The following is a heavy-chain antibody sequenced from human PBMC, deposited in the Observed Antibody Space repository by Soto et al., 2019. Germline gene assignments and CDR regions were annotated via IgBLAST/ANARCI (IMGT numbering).Heavy chain of an antibody. CDR1: GFTFSRYA. Sequence: EVQLLESGGGLVQPGGSLRLSCAASGFTFSRYAMSWVRQSPGKGLEWVSAISGSGGSTYYADSVKGRFTISRDNSKNTLDLQMNSLRAEDTAVYYCAKGRYCSSTSCYIARSWGQGTLVTVSS. CDR2: ISGSGGST. J-gene: IGHJ5*02. V-gene: IGHV3-23*01. D-gene: IGHD2-2*02. CDR3: AKGRYCSSTSCYIARS.